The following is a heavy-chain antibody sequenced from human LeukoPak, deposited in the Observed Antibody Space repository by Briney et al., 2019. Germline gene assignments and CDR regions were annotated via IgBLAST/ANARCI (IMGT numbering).Heavy chain of an antibody. J-gene: IGHJ4*02. Sequence: ASVKVSCKASGGTFSSYAISWVRQVPGQGLEWMGGIIPIFGTANYAQKFQGRVTITTDESTSTAYMELSSLRSEDTAVYYCARDGSSGWAFDYWGQGTLVTVSS. V-gene: IGHV1-69*05. CDR1: GGTFSSYA. CDR3: ARDGSSGWAFDY. CDR2: IIPIFGTA. D-gene: IGHD6-19*01.